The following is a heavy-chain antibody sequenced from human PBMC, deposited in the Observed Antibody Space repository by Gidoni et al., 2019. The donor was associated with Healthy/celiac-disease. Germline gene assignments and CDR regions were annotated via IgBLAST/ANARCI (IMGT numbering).Heavy chain of an antibody. CDR3: AMDYDSSGSPGGGY. CDR2: IDPSDSYT. V-gene: IGHV5-10-1*03. Sequence: EVQLVQSGAAVKKPGESLRISCKGSGYSFTSYWISWVRQMPGKGLEWLGRIDPSDSYTNYSPSVQGHATISADKSISTAYLQWSSLKASDTAMYYCAMDYDSSGSPGGGYWGQGTLVTVSS. D-gene: IGHD3-22*01. CDR1: GYSFTSYW. J-gene: IGHJ4*02.